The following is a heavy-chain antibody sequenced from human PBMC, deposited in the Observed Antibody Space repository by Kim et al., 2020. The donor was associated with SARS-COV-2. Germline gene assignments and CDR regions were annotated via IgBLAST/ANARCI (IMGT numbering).Heavy chain of an antibody. Sequence: GGSMRLSCAASGFTFSSYGMHWVRQAPGKGLEWVAVISYDGSNKYYADSVKGRFTISRDNSKNTLYLQMNSLRAEDTAVYYCARAYGIQLWPDYWGQGTLVTVSS. J-gene: IGHJ4*02. CDR1: GFTFSSYG. CDR2: ISYDGSNK. V-gene: IGHV3-33*05. CDR3: ARAYGIQLWPDY. D-gene: IGHD5-18*01.